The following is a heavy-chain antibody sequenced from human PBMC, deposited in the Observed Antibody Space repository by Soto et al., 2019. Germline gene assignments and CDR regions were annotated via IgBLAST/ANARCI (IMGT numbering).Heavy chain of an antibody. CDR2: IGESNNI. D-gene: IGHD2-2*01. V-gene: IGHV3-48*02. CDR1: GFTFASYS. J-gene: IGHJ4*02. CDR3: VRDHSYALDY. Sequence: EVQLVESGGGLVQPGGSLRLSCTASGFTFASYSLNWVRQAPGKGLEWMSYIGESNNIWYADSVTGRFTISRDNAENSRYLHMTSLREEDTAVYYCVRDHSYALDYWGQGTLVTVSS.